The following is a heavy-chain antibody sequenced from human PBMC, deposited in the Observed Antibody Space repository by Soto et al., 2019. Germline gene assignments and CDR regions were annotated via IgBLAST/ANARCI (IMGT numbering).Heavy chain of an antibody. V-gene: IGHV3-23*01. Sequence: PWGSLRLSCAASGFTFSSYAMSWVRQAPGKGLEWVSAISGSGGSTYYADSVKGRFTISRDNSKNTLYLQMNSLRAEDTAVYYCAKDFSPVGYCSSTSCRPLYYFDYWGQGTPVTVFS. CDR2: ISGSGGST. J-gene: IGHJ4*02. CDR1: GFTFSSYA. D-gene: IGHD2-2*01. CDR3: AKDFSPVGYCSSTSCRPLYYFDY.